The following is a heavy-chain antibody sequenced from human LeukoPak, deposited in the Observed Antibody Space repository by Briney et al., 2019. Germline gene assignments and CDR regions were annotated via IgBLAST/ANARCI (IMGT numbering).Heavy chain of an antibody. CDR2: MNPNSGNT. Sequence: VASVKVSCKASGYTFTSYDINWVRQATGQGLEWMGWMNPNSGNTGYAQKFQGRVTMTRNTSISTAYMELSSLRSEDTAVYYCARGGYDFWSGYYTTNYYFDYWGQGTLVTVSS. V-gene: IGHV1-8*01. CDR1: GYTFTSYD. D-gene: IGHD3-3*01. J-gene: IGHJ4*02. CDR3: ARGGYDFWSGYYTTNYYFDY.